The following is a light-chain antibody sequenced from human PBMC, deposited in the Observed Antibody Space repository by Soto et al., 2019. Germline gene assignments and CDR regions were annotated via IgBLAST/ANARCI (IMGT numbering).Light chain of an antibody. J-gene: IGKJ1*01. CDR1: QSLSSN. Sequence: EIVMTQSPSTLSVSTGERATLSCRASQSLSSNLAWYQQKPGQAPRLLIYGASSRATGIPDRFSGSGSGTDFTLTISRLEPEDFAVYYCQQYGSSRTFGQRTKV. CDR3: QQYGSSRT. CDR2: GAS. V-gene: IGKV3-20*01.